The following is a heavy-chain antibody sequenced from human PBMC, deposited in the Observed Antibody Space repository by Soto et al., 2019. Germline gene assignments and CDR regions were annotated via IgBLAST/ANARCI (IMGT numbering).Heavy chain of an antibody. D-gene: IGHD1-26*01. V-gene: IGHV3-23*01. J-gene: IGHJ4*02. CDR1: GFTFTTYA. Sequence: GGSLRLSCTASGFTFTTYAMSWVRQAPGKGLEWVSAVSGSGGSTYYAASVKGRFTISRDNSKNTLYLQMSSLRAEATAVYYCSRDGSGTYFPYFDSWGQGILVTVSS. CDR3: SRDGSGTYFPYFDS. CDR2: VSGSGGST.